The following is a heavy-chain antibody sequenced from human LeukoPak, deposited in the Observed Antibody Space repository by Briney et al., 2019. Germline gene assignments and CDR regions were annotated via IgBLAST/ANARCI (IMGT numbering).Heavy chain of an antibody. CDR3: AKAHVSGGSYSFDY. J-gene: IGHJ4*02. V-gene: IGHV3-23*01. Sequence: GGSLRLSCVASGFTFSSYAMNWFRQAPGKGLEWVSAISGSGGSTYYADPVKGRFTISRDNSKNTLYLQMNSLRAEDTAVYYCAKAHVSGGSYSFDYWGQGTLVTVSS. D-gene: IGHD2-15*01. CDR1: GFTFSSYA. CDR2: ISGSGGST.